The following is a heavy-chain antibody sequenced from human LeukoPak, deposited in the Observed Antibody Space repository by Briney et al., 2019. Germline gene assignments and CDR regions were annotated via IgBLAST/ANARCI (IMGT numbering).Heavy chain of an antibody. V-gene: IGHV3-23*01. Sequence: GGTLRLSCAASGFTFSSYGMNWVRQAPGKGLEWVSGISPNGVITYYADSVKGRFTISRDNSKGTVYLQMNSLRPEDTAVYYCAKDDAWLQYGNWGRGTLVTVSS. CDR1: GFTFSSYG. J-gene: IGHJ4*02. CDR3: AKDDAWLQYGN. D-gene: IGHD5-24*01. CDR2: ISPNGVIT.